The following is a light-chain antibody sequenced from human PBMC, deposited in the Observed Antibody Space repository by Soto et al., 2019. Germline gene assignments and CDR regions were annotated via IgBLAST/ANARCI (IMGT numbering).Light chain of an antibody. CDR3: SSYATTTIL. J-gene: IGLJ2*01. V-gene: IGLV2-14*03. CDR1: SSDIGSYNY. CDR2: DVT. Sequence: QSVLTQPASVSGSPGQSITIPCTGTSSDIGSYNYVSWYQHYPGKAPKLIIYDVTNRPSGVSNRFSGSKSDNTASLTISGLQADDEADYYCSSYATTTILFGGGTKLTVL.